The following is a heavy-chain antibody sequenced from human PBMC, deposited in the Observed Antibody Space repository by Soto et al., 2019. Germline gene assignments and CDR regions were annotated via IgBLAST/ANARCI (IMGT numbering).Heavy chain of an antibody. CDR2: ISDYNGNT. Sequence: QVQLVQSGAEVKKPGASVKVSCKTSGYTFTNFGLSWVRQAPGQGLEWMGWISDYNGNTTYAQNLQCRVTMTTDTSTSTAYRELRSLRSDDTAVYYGARGGTPIDYWGQGTVVTVSS. CDR1: GYTFTNFG. V-gene: IGHV1-18*01. CDR3: ARGGTPIDY. D-gene: IGHD3-16*01. J-gene: IGHJ4*02.